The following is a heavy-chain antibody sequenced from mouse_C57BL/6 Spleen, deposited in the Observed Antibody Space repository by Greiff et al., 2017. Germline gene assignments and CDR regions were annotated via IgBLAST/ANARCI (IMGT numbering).Heavy chain of an antibody. Sequence: QVQLQQSGPELVKPGASVKISCKASGYAFSSSWMNWVKQRPGKGLEWIGRIYPGDGDTNYNGKFKGKATLTEDKSSSTAYMQLSSLTSEDSAVYVCARGDYGSSRGFAYWGQGTLVTVSA. CDR2: IYPGDGDT. V-gene: IGHV1-82*01. CDR3: ARGDYGSSRGFAY. D-gene: IGHD1-1*01. J-gene: IGHJ3*01. CDR1: GYAFSSSW.